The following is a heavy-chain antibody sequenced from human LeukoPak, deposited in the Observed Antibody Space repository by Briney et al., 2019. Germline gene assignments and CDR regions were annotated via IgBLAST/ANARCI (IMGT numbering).Heavy chain of an antibody. CDR2: ISGSGGST. D-gene: IGHD3-9*01. J-gene: IGHJ4*02. Sequence: RPGGSLRLSCAASGFTFSSYGMSWVRQAPGKGLEWVSAISGSGGSTYYADSVKGRFTISRDNSKNALYLQMNSLRAEDTAVYYCAKDQLTGLNFDYWGQGTLVTVSS. CDR3: AKDQLTGLNFDY. CDR1: GFTFSSYG. V-gene: IGHV3-23*01.